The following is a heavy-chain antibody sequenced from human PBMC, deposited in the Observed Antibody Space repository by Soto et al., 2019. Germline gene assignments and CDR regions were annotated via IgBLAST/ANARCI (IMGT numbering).Heavy chain of an antibody. CDR1: GFTFSSYG. CDR2: IWYDGSNK. J-gene: IGHJ4*02. V-gene: IGHV3-33*01. D-gene: IGHD5-18*01. CDR3: ARGYSYGLILEY. Sequence: QVQLVESGGGVVQPGRSLRLSCAASGFTFSSYGMHWVRQAPGKGLEWVAVIWYDGSNKYYADSVKGRFTISRDNSKNTLYLQMNSLRAEDTAVYYCARGYSYGLILEYWGQGTLVTVSS.